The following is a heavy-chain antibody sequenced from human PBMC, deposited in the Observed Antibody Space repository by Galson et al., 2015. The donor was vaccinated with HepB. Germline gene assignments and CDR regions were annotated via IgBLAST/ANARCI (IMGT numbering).Heavy chain of an antibody. CDR1: GFTFTSSA. J-gene: IGHJ5*02. V-gene: IGHV1-58*01. D-gene: IGHD2-15*01. CDR3: AADSPDSALNWFDP. CDR2: MVGGSGNT. Sequence: SVKVSCKASGFTFTSSAVKRVRQARGQRLEWVGWMVGGSGNTNCAQKFQERVTITRAMSTSTAYMELSSLRSEDTAVDYCAADSPDSALNWFDPWGQGTLVTVA.